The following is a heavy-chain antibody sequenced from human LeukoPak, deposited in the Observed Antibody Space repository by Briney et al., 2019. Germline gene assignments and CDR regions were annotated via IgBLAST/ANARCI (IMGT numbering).Heavy chain of an antibody. CDR2: INTNTGNP. Sequence: ASVKVSCKASGYTFTSYAMNWVRQAPGQGLEWMGWINTNTGNPTYAQGFTGRFVFSLDTSVSTAYLQISSLKAEDTAEYYCASPLLPGIPAASGWLRPWGQGTLVTVSS. CDR1: GYTFTSYA. CDR3: ASPLLPGIPAASGWLRP. J-gene: IGHJ5*02. D-gene: IGHD2-2*01. V-gene: IGHV7-4-1*02.